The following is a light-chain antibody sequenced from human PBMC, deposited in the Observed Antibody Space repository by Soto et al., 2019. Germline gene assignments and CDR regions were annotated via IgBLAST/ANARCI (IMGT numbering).Light chain of an antibody. CDR2: VERTGRY. Sequence: QSVLTQSSSASASLGSSVKLTCTLSSGHNTYTIAWHQQQPGQAPRFLMKVERTGRYNKGSGVPDRFSGSSSGADRYLTISYLQSEDEADYYCETCDSNTHVVFGGGTKLTVL. J-gene: IGLJ2*01. CDR1: SGHNTYT. CDR3: ETCDSNTHVV. V-gene: IGLV4-60*03.